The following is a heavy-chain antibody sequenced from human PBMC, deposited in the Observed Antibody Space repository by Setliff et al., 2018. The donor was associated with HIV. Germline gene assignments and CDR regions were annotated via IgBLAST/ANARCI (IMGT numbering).Heavy chain of an antibody. V-gene: IGHV4-34*01. CDR2: INHSGST. J-gene: IGHJ4*02. CDR1: GESFSAFF. CDR3: ATGITMAPDY. D-gene: IGHD1-20*01. Sequence: PSETLSLTCAVYGESFSAFFWTWIRQPPGKGLEWIGEINHSGSTNYNPSLKSRVTISIGTSKNHFSLKLSSVTAADTAVYYRATGITMAPDYWGQGSLVTVSS.